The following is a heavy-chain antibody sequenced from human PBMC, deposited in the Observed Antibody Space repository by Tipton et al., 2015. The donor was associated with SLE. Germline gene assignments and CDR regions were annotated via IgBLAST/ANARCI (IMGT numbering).Heavy chain of an antibody. CDR3: ARGSTDKDYHYYALDV. CDR1: GGSFSGNY. Sequence: TLSLTCDLNGGSFSGNYWGWIRQPPGKGLEWIGEVNHSGSTNYNPSLKSRVTISLDRSKNQFSLNLTSVTAADTAMYYCARGSTDKDYHYYALDVWGQGTTVTVSS. J-gene: IGHJ6*02. V-gene: IGHV4-34*01. CDR2: VNHSGST. D-gene: IGHD1-1*01.